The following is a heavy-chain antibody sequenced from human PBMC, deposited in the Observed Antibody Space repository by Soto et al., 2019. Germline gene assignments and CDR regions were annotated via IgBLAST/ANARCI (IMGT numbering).Heavy chain of an antibody. CDR2: ISSSSSTI. V-gene: IGHV3-48*01. Sequence: GGSLRLSCAASGFTFSSYSMNWVRQAPGKGLEWVSYISSSSSTIYYADSVKGRFTISRDNAKNSLYLQMNSLRAEDTAVYYCARGYDYTYYYYMDVWGKGTTVTVSS. CDR3: ARGYDYTYYYYMDV. CDR1: GFTFSSYS. J-gene: IGHJ6*03. D-gene: IGHD3-16*01.